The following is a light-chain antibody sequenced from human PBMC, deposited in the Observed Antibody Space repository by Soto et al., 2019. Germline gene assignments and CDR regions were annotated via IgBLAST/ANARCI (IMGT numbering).Light chain of an antibody. CDR3: RQYGSSPYT. Sequence: PGERATLSCGASQSVSSSYLAWYQQKPGLAPRLLMYDASSRATGIPDRFSGSGSGTDFTLTISRLEPEDFAVYYCRQYGSSPYTFGQGTKLEIK. J-gene: IGKJ2*01. CDR1: QSVSSSY. CDR2: DAS. V-gene: IGKV3D-20*01.